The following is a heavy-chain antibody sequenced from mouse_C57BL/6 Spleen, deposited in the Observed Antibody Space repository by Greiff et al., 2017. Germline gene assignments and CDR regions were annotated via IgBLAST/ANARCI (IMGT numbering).Heavy chain of an antibody. V-gene: IGHV1-15*01. CDR2: IDPETGGT. D-gene: IGHD1-1*01. Sequence: QVQLQQSGAELVRPGASVTLSCKASGYTFTDYEMHWVKQTPVHGLEWIGAIDPETGGTAYNQKFKGKAILTADKSSSTAYMELRSLTSEDSAVYYCTRGGTTGVFDYWGQGTTLTVSS. CDR3: TRGGTTGVFDY. CDR1: GYTFTDYE. J-gene: IGHJ2*01.